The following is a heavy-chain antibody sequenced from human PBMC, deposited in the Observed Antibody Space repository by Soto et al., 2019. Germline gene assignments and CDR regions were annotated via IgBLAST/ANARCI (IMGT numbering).Heavy chain of an antibody. CDR3: AAWVRGHYYGMDV. D-gene: IGHD3-10*01. CDR1: GYTFTSYG. CDR2: ISAYNGNT. Sequence: ASVKVSCKASGYTFTSYGISWVRQAPGQGLEWMGWISAYNGNTNYAQKLQGRVTMTTDTSTSTAYMELRSLRSDDTAVYYCAAWVRGHYYGMDVWGQGTTVNVSS. V-gene: IGHV1-18*01. J-gene: IGHJ6*02.